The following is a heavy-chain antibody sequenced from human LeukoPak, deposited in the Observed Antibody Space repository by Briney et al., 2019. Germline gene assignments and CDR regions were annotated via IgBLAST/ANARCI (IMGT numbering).Heavy chain of an antibody. Sequence: GGSLRLSCAASGFTFSTYSMNWVRQAPGKGLEWVSSISSRSSYIYYADSVKGRFTISRDNAKNSLYLQMNSLRAEDTAVYYCAKGRIPGTSPFDYWGQGTLVTVSS. CDR2: ISSRSSYI. V-gene: IGHV3-21*04. D-gene: IGHD1-1*01. J-gene: IGHJ4*02. CDR3: AKGRIPGTSPFDY. CDR1: GFTFSTYS.